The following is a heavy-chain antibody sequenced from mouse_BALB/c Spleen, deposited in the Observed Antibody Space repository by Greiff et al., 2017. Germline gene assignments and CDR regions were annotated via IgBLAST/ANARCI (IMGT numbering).Heavy chain of an antibody. J-gene: IGHJ1*01. CDR3: AYRYDDWYLDV. V-gene: IGHV3-2*02. Sequence: DVQLQESGPGLVKPSQSLSLTCTVTGYSITSDYAWTWIRQFPGNKLEWMGYISYSGSTSYNPSLKSRISITRDTSKNQFFLQLNSVTTEDTATYYWAYRYDDWYLDVWGAGTTVTVSS. CDR1: GYSITSDYA. CDR2: ISYSGST. D-gene: IGHD2-14*01.